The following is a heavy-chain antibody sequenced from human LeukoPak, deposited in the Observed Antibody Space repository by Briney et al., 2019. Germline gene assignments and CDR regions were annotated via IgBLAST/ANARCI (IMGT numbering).Heavy chain of an antibody. Sequence: GASVKVSCKASGYTFTGYYMHWVRQAPGQGLEWMAIFNPSGGSTRSAQKFQGRVTMTRDTSTRTVYMALSSLRSEDTAIYYCARGRGFGGNSGFGYWGQGTLVTVSS. D-gene: IGHD4-23*01. CDR1: GYTFTGYY. CDR2: FNPSGGST. V-gene: IGHV1-46*01. J-gene: IGHJ4*02. CDR3: ARGRGFGGNSGFGY.